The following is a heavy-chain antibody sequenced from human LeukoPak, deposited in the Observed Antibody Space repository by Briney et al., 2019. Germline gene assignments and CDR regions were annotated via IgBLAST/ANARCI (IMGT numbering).Heavy chain of an antibody. D-gene: IGHD2-15*01. CDR1: GDSISGYY. CDR3: ARDLEDFDSPANDY. Sequence: SETLSLTCTVSGDSISGYYWAWIRQPAGKGLEWIGNIYAPGSSNYSPSFKSRVTMSIDMSNNQFSLRLNSVTAADTAMYYCARDLEDFDSPANDYWGQGTHVIVSP. CDR2: IYAPGSS. J-gene: IGHJ4*02. V-gene: IGHV4-4*07.